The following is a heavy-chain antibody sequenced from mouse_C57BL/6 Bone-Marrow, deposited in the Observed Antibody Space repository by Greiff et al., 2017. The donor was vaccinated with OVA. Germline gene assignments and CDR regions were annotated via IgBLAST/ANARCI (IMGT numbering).Heavy chain of an antibody. J-gene: IGHJ2*01. V-gene: IGHV1-81*01. CDR3: EAYGNSYFGY. CDR2: IYPRSGNT. Sequence: VKLVESGAELARPGASVKLSCKASGYTFTSYGISWVKQRTGQGLEWIGEIYPRSGNTYYNEKFKGKATLTADKSSSTAYMELRGLTSEDSAVYFCEAYGNSYFGYWGQGTTLTVSS. D-gene: IGHD2-1*01. CDR1: GYTFTSYG.